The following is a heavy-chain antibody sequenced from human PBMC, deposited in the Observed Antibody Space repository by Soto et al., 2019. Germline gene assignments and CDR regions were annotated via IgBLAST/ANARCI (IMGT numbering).Heavy chain of an antibody. J-gene: IGHJ4*02. D-gene: IGHD3-10*01. CDR2: IYWDDGK. CDR1: GFSLGTSGEG. CDR3: AHRPYGSGNSQKLVRTLDY. V-gene: IGHV2-5*02. Sequence: QITLKESGPTLVKPTQTLTLTCTFSGFSLGTSGEGVGWIRQPPGKALECLALIYWDDGKRYSPSLKSRLTITKHTSKNQVVLTVTNMDPVDTGTYYCAHRPYGSGNSQKLVRTLDYWGQGILVTVSS.